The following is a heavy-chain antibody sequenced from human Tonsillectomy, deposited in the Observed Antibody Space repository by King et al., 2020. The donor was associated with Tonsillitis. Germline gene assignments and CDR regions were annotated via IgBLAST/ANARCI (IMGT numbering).Heavy chain of an antibody. V-gene: IGHV4-59*01. D-gene: IGHD3-22*01. CDR2: IYYSGTT. Sequence: VQLQESGPGLVKPSETLSLTCTVSGGSINSYYWSWIRQPPGKGLEWIGYIYYSGTTNYNPSLRSRVPISFDTSKKQFSLKLSPVTAADTAIYYCAGGDYYYDSSGYSHYFYMDVWGKGTTVTVSS. CDR3: AGGDYYYDSSGYSHYFYMDV. CDR1: GGSINSYY. J-gene: IGHJ6*03.